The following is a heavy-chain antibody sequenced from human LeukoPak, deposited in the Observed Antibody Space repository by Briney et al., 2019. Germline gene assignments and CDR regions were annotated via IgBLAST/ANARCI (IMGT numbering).Heavy chain of an antibody. D-gene: IGHD2-15*01. V-gene: IGHV4-59*08. Sequence: SETLSHTCTVSGGSISSSCWTWIRQPPGKGLEWIGYIYSSGTTNYNPSLKSRVSISIDTSKDHFSLKLSSVTAADTAVYYCARSSVVSATRTALDLWGLGTLVTVSS. CDR3: ARSSVVSATRTALDL. J-gene: IGHJ2*01. CDR2: IYSSGTT. CDR1: GGSISSSC.